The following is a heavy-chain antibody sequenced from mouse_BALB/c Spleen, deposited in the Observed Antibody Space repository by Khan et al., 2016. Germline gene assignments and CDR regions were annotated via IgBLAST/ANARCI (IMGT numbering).Heavy chain of an antibody. V-gene: IGHV4-1*02. Sequence: EVQLVETGGGLVQPGGSLKLSCAASGFDFSRYWMSWVRQAPGKGLEWIGEINPDSSTINYMPSLKDKFIISRDNAKNTLYLQMSKVRSEDTALYYCARRGYYFSMDYWVKEPQSPSPQ. J-gene: IGHJ4*01. CDR1: GFDFSRYW. CDR3: ARRGYYFSMDY. D-gene: IGHD1-1*01. CDR2: INPDSSTI.